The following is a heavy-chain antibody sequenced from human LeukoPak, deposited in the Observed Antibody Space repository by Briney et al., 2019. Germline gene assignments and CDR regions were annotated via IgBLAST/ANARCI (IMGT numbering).Heavy chain of an antibody. J-gene: IGHJ5*02. D-gene: IGHD1-26*01. CDR1: GFIFSDHY. CDR3: ARDIMAATARGWFDP. Sequence: PGGSLRLSCAASGFIFSDHYMDWVRQAPGKGLEWVANIKQDGSETYYVDSVKGRFTISRDNAKNSLYLQMNSLRAEDTAVYYCARDIMAATARGWFDPWGQGNLVTVSS. V-gene: IGHV3-7*01. CDR2: IKQDGSET.